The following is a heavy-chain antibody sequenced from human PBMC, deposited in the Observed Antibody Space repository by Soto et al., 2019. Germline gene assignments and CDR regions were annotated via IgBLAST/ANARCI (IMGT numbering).Heavy chain of an antibody. CDR2: ISYDGNKS. D-gene: IGHD6-13*01. J-gene: IGHJ4*02. Sequence: GGSLRLSCAASVFTFSTYAMAWVRQAPGKGLEWVSFISYDGNKSYYAGSVKGRFSISRDNSKNTLYLQMNNLRPDDTAVYFCAKSVLATVGTYFVHWGQGTVVTVSS. CDR1: VFTFSTYA. V-gene: IGHV3-30*18. CDR3: AKSVLATVGTYFVH.